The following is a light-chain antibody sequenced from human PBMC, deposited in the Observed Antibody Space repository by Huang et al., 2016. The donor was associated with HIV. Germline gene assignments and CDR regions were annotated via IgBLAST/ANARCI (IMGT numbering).Light chain of an antibody. V-gene: IGKV1-39*01. J-gene: IGKJ4*01. CDR3: QQSYSSLLT. CDR2: AAS. CDR1: QSISSY. Sequence: DILMTQSPSSLSASVGDRVTITCRASQSISSYLNWYQQKQGKAPKLLIYAASSLQSGVPSRFSGSGSGTDFTLTISSLQPEDFATYYCQQSYSSLLTFGGGTKVEIK.